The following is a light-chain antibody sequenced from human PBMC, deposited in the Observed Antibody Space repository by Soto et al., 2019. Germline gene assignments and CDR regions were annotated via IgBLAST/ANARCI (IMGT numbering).Light chain of an antibody. J-gene: IGLJ1*01. CDR1: SSDVGGYNY. V-gene: IGLV2-8*01. CDR3: SSYTGSDNYV. Sequence: QSALTQPPSASGSPGQSVTISCTGTSSDVGGYNYVSWYQQHPGKAPKLMIYEVSKRPSGVPDRFSGSKSDNTASLTVSGLQAEDEADYYCSSYTGSDNYVCGTGTQLTVL. CDR2: EVS.